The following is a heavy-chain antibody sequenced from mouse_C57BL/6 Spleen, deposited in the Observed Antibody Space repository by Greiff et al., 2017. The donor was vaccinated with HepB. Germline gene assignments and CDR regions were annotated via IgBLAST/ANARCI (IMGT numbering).Heavy chain of an antibody. Sequence: QVQLQQPGAELVMPGASVKLSCKASGYTFTSYWMHWVKQRPGQGLEWIGEIDPSDSYTNYNQKFKGKSTLTVDKSSSTAYMQLSSLTSEDSADYYCALKGHNYAMDYWGQGTSVTVSS. D-gene: IGHD3-3*01. V-gene: IGHV1-69*01. CDR2: IDPSDSYT. CDR3: ALKGHNYAMDY. CDR1: GYTFTSYW. J-gene: IGHJ4*01.